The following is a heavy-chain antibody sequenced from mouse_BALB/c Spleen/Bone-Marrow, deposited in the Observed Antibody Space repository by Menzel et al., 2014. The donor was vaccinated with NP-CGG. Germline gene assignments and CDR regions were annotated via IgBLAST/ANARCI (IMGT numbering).Heavy chain of an antibody. J-gene: IGHJ3*01. CDR1: GYAFTNYL. CDR3: ARRITVVGPTAY. V-gene: IGHV1-54*01. CDR2: INPGSGGI. D-gene: IGHD1-1*01. Sequence: QVQLQQSGAELVRPGPSVKVSCKASGYAFTNYLIEWVKQRLGQGLEWIGVINPGSGGINYNEKFKGKATLTADKSSSTVYMQLSSLTSDDSAVYFCARRITVVGPTAYWGQGTLVTVSA.